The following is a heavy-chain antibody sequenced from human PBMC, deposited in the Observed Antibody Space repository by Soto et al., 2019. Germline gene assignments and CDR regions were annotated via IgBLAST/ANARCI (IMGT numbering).Heavy chain of an antibody. CDR2: LNIAGTI. Sequence: PSETLCLTCSVSGASISSFNWNWVRQPAGKGPEWVGRLNIAGTINYSPSLKSRITMSMDTSKNQISLHLRSVTAADTAIYYCARDRGEYTSSWFWYFSHWGHGTLVTVSS. J-gene: IGHJ2*01. D-gene: IGHD6-13*01. CDR1: GASISSFN. V-gene: IGHV4-4*07. CDR3: ARDRGEYTSSWFWYFSH.